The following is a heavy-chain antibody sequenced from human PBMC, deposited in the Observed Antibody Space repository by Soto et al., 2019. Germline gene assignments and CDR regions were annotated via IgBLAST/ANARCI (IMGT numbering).Heavy chain of an antibody. CDR1: GFAFSSYE. CDR3: ARSRRTFAFYCLDV. CDR2: IDKYGNKI. D-gene: IGHD2-21*02. Sequence: PGVSLRLSCAGSGFAFSSYEMTWVRQAPGKGLEWVSDIDKYGNKIYYVDSVKGRFTISRDNARNSLFLQMHSLRADDTALYYCARSRRTFAFYCLDVRGQGTTVTV. V-gene: IGHV3-48*03. J-gene: IGHJ6*01.